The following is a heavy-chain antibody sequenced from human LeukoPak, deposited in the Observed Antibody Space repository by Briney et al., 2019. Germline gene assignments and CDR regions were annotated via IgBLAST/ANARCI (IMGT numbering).Heavy chain of an antibody. CDR2: ISSGSSFI. Sequence: GGSLRLSCAASGFSFSSYSMNWVRQAPGKGLEWVSSISSGSSFIYYADSVRGRFTTSRDNAKNSLYLQMNNLRAEDTAVYYCVRERGYSSSWYTFWGQGTLVTVSS. CDR1: GFSFSSYS. CDR3: VRERGYSSSWYTF. D-gene: IGHD6-13*01. V-gene: IGHV3-21*01. J-gene: IGHJ4*02.